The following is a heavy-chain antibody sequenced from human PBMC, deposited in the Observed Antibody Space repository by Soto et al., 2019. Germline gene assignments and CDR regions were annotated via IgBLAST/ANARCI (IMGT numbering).Heavy chain of an antibody. CDR2: IYSDGST. J-gene: IGHJ4*02. D-gene: IGHD1-26*01. Sequence: ELQLVESGGGLIQPGGSLRLSCAAYGFTVSGNHMSWVRQAPGKGLDWVSVIYSDGSTYYADSVKGRFTISRDNSKNTLYLQMNSLRAEDTAVYYCAKEGVGATGDYWGQGTLVTVSS. CDR1: GFTVSGNH. V-gene: IGHV3-53*01. CDR3: AKEGVGATGDY.